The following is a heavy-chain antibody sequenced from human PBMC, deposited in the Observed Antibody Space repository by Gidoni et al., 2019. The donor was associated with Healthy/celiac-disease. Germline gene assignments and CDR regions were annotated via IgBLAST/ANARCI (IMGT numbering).Heavy chain of an antibody. J-gene: IGHJ3*02. CDR1: EFTFSNYA. Sequence: EVQLLESGGTLVQPGGSLRHSCAASEFTFSNYAMTWVGQAPGKGREWVSTITSSGDSTFYVDSVRGRFTISRDNSKNTLYMQMNSLRAEDTAVYHCAKDISSTWHNVFDIWGQGTMVTVSS. D-gene: IGHD2-2*01. CDR3: AKDISSTWHNVFDI. V-gene: IGHV3-23*01. CDR2: ITSSGDST.